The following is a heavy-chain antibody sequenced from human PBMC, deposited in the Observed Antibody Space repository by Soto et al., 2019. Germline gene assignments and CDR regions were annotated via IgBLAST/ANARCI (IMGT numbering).Heavy chain of an antibody. Sequence: QVQLKESGPGLVKPSQTLSLTCSVSGGSIGSGDYYWSWVRQSPGKGLEWIGYIYYTGNTYYNPSLGSRVTFSVDTSQNQLSPRLSDVTVADTAVYYCARDSRRRADSGTRPLYYFDYWGQGTLVTVSS. CDR1: GGSIGSGDYY. V-gene: IGHV4-30-4*01. D-gene: IGHD1-26*01. J-gene: IGHJ4*02. CDR2: IYYTGNT. CDR3: ARDSRRRADSGTRPLYYFDY.